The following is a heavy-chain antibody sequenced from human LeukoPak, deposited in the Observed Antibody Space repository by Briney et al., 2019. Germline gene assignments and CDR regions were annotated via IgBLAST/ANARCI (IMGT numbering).Heavy chain of an antibody. Sequence: SETLSLTCAVYGGSFSGYYWSWIRQPPGEGLEWIGEINHSGSTNYNLSLKSRVTISVDTSKNQFSLKLSSVTAADTAVYYCARGGVGIAARRFDYWGQGTLVTVSS. CDR1: GGSFSGYY. CDR3: ARGGVGIAARRFDY. CDR2: INHSGST. J-gene: IGHJ4*02. V-gene: IGHV4-34*01. D-gene: IGHD6-6*01.